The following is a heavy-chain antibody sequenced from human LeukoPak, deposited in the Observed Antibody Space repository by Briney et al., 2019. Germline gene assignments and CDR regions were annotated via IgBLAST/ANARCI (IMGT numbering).Heavy chain of an antibody. CDR3: AGWDTAAAVFDP. Sequence: ASVKVSCKASGYTFTGYYMHWVRQAPGLGLEWMGWINPNSGGTNYAQKFQGRVTMTRDTSISTAYMELSRLRSDDTAVYYCAGWDTAAAVFDPWGQGTLVTVSS. CDR2: INPNSGGT. D-gene: IGHD6-13*01. CDR1: GYTFTGYY. J-gene: IGHJ5*02. V-gene: IGHV1-2*02.